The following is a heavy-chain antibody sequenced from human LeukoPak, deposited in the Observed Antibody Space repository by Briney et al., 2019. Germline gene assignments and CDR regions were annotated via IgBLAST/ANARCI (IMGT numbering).Heavy chain of an antibody. J-gene: IGHJ3*02. CDR2: IYYSGST. D-gene: IGHD6-6*01. CDR3: ARLPLYSSSSGGAFDI. Sequence: PSETLSLTCTVSGGSISSSSYYWGWIRQPPGKGLEWIGSIYYSGSTYYNPSLKSRVTISVDTSKNQFSLKLSSVTAADTAVYYCARLPLYSSSSGGAFDIWGQGTMVTVSS. V-gene: IGHV4-39*01. CDR1: GGSISSSSYY.